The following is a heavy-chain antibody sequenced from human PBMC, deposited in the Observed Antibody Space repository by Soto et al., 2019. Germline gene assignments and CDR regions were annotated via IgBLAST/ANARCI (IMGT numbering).Heavy chain of an antibody. CDR2: IYYSGST. J-gene: IGHJ4*02. CDR3: ARSTGDY. V-gene: IGHV4-39*01. CDR1: GGSISSYY. Sequence: SETLSLTCTVSGGSISSYYWSWIRQPPGKGLEWIGSIYYSGSTYYNPSLKSRVTISVDTSKNQFSLKLSSVTAADTAVYYCARSTGDYWGQGTLVTVSS.